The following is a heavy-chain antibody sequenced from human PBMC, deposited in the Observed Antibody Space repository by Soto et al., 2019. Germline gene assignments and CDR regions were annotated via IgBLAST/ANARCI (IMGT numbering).Heavy chain of an antibody. CDR3: ARSSGWYGEFDY. Sequence: QLQLQESGSRLVKPSQTLSLTCAVSGGSISSCGYSWSWIRQPPGKGLEWIGYIYHSGSTYYNPALKIRVTISVDRSKYQFSLKLSSVTAADTAVYYCARSSGWYGEFDYWGQGTLVTVSS. CDR2: IYHSGST. V-gene: IGHV4-30-2*01. CDR1: GGSISSCGYS. D-gene: IGHD6-19*01. J-gene: IGHJ4*02.